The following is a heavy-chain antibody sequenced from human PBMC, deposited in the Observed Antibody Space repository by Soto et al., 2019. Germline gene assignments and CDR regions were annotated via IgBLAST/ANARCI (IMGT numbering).Heavy chain of an antibody. Sequence: EVQLLESGGGLVQPGGSLRLSCAASGFTFSSYAMSWVRQAPGKGLEWVSAISGSGGSTYYADSVKGRFTISRDNSKNTLYLQMNSLRAEDTAVYYCAKGGSSGWYYASAYWGQGTLVTVSA. D-gene: IGHD6-19*01. CDR1: GFTFSSYA. V-gene: IGHV3-23*01. CDR2: ISGSGGST. J-gene: IGHJ4*02. CDR3: AKGGSSGWYYASAY.